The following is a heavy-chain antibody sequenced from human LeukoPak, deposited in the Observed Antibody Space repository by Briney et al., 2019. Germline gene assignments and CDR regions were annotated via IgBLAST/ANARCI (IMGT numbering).Heavy chain of an antibody. J-gene: IGHJ1*01. V-gene: IGHV5-51*01. CDR1: GYSFTTYW. Sequence: NLGESLKISCQGSGYSFTTYWIGWVRQLPGKGLEWMGIIYPGDSDTRYSPSFQGQVTISADKSISTAYLQWSSLKASDTAMYFCATYAGSYSKYFQHWGQGTLVTVSS. D-gene: IGHD3-10*01. CDR3: ATYAGSYSKYFQH. CDR2: IYPGDSDT.